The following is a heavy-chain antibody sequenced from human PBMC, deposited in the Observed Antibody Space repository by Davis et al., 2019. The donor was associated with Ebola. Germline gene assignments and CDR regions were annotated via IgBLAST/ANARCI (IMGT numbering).Heavy chain of an antibody. CDR3: ARDWAAAGNDAFDI. D-gene: IGHD6-13*01. V-gene: IGHV1-69*04. Sequence: SVKVSCKASGGTFSSYAISWVRQAPGQGLEWMGRIIPILGIANYAQKFQGRVTITADKSTSTAYMELSSLRSEDTAVYYCARDWAAAGNDAFDIWGQGTMVTVSS. CDR2: IIPILGIA. CDR1: GGTFSSYA. J-gene: IGHJ3*02.